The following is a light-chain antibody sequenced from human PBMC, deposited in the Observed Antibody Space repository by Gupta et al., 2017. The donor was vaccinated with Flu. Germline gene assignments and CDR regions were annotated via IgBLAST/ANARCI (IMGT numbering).Light chain of an antibody. Sequence: EIVMTQSPVTLSVSPGERATLSCRASQSLSNNLAWYQQRPGQPPRLLIYATSTRATGTPARFSGSGSGTEFTLTISSLQSEDFAVYYCQQYKNWPPWTFGQGTKVEIK. CDR1: QSLSNN. J-gene: IGKJ1*01. CDR3: QQYKNWPPWT. CDR2: ATS. V-gene: IGKV3-15*01.